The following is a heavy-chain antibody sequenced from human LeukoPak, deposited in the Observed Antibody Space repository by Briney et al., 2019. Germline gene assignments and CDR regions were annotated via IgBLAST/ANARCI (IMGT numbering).Heavy chain of an antibody. D-gene: IGHD5-24*01. CDR2: IGIDSGNT. CDR3: ARDYKYAFDN. J-gene: IGHJ4*02. CDR1: GFTFSDYS. V-gene: IGHV3-48*01. Sequence: GGSLRLSCAASGFTFSDYSMNWVRQAPGKGLEWISYIGIDSGNTDYADSVKGRFTISGDKAKNSLYLQMNSLRVEDTAVYYCARDYKYAFDNWGQGTLVTVSS.